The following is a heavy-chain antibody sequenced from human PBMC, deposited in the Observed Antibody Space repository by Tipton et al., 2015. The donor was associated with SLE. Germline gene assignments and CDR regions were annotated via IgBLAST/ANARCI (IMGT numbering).Heavy chain of an antibody. CDR3: ARASGYSSGWFI. Sequence: TLSLTCTVSGGSISSGSYYWSWIRQPAGKGLEWIGYIYTSGSTNYNPSLKSRVTISVDTSKNQFSLKLSSVTAADTAVYYCARASGYSSGWFIWGQGTMVTVSS. D-gene: IGHD6-19*01. CDR1: GGSISSGSYY. CDR2: IYTSGST. J-gene: IGHJ3*02. V-gene: IGHV4-61*09.